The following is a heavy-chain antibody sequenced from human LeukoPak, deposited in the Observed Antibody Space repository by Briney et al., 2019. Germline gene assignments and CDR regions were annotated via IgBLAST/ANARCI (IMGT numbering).Heavy chain of an antibody. Sequence: QTGGSLRLSCAASGFTFSSYAMSWVRQAPGKGLEWVSAISGSGGSTYYADPVKGRFTISRDNSKNTLYLQMNSLRAGDTAVYYCAKDGGDVLRFLEWLAYYYGMDVWGQGATVVVSS. V-gene: IGHV3-23*01. D-gene: IGHD3-3*01. CDR1: GFTFSSYA. CDR3: AKDGGDVLRFLEWLAYYYGMDV. CDR2: ISGSGGST. J-gene: IGHJ6*02.